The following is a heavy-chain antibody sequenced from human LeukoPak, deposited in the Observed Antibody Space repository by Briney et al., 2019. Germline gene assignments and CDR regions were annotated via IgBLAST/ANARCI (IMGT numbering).Heavy chain of an antibody. CDR1: GFTFATYA. Sequence: GGSLRLSCVASGFTFATYAMSWVRQASGKGLEWVSAINANGIGTFYADSVKGRFTISRDNSKNTLFLQMDSLRAEDTALYYCAKHPVSGNFDSWGQGTLVTVSS. CDR2: INANGIGT. V-gene: IGHV3-23*01. J-gene: IGHJ4*02. D-gene: IGHD5/OR15-5a*01. CDR3: AKHPVSGNFDS.